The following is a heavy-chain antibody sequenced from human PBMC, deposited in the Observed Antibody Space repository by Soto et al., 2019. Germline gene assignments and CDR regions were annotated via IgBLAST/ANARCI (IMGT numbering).Heavy chain of an antibody. V-gene: IGHV1-18*01. J-gene: IGHJ4*02. D-gene: IGHD3-16*01. CDR2: INPYNGNT. CDR3: ARDWFGVDY. CDR1: GYTFTSYG. Sequence: QVQLVQSGAEVKKPGASVKVSCKASGYTFTSYGISWVRQAPGQGLEWMGWINPYNGNTNYAQQLQGRVTMTTDTPTSTAYLGLRSRRSDDTAVYYCARDWFGVDYWGQGTLVTGSS.